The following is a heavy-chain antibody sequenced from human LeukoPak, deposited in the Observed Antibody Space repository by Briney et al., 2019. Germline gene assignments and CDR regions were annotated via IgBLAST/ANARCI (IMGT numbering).Heavy chain of an antibody. CDR3: ARDPSSWSKNYFDY. CDR1: GGSISSSSYY. Sequence: PSETLSLTCTVSGGSISSSSYYWGWIRQPPGKGLEWIGSIYYSGSTYYNPSLKSRVTISVDTSKNQFSLKLSSVTAADTAVYYCARDPSSWSKNYFDYWGQGTLVTVSS. J-gene: IGHJ4*02. D-gene: IGHD6-13*01. V-gene: IGHV4-39*07. CDR2: IYYSGST.